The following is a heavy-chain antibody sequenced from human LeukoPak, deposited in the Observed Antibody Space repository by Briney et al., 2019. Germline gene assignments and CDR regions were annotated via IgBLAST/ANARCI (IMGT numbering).Heavy chain of an antibody. V-gene: IGHV4-59*01. J-gene: IGHJ3*02. CDR2: IYYSGGT. Sequence: SETLSLTCTVSGGSISSYYWSWIRQPPGKGLEWIGYIYYSGGTNYNPSLKSRVTISVDTSKNQFSLKLSSVTAADTAVYYCARESHNYDFWSGYLDAFDIWGQGTMVTVSS. CDR3: ARESHNYDFWSGYLDAFDI. D-gene: IGHD3-3*01. CDR1: GGSISSYY.